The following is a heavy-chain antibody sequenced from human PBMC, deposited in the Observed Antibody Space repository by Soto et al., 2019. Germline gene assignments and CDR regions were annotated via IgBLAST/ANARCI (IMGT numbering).Heavy chain of an antibody. V-gene: IGHV3-23*01. J-gene: IGHJ6*03. CDR3: AKAVVPAATNYYYYYYMDV. D-gene: IGHD2-2*01. CDR2: ISGSGGST. CDR1: GFTFSSYA. Sequence: GGSLRLSCAASGFTFSSYAMSWVRQAPGKGLEWVSAISGSGGSTYYADSVKGRFTISRDNSKNRLYLQMNSLRAEDTAVYYCAKAVVPAATNYYYYYYMDVWGKGTTVTVSS.